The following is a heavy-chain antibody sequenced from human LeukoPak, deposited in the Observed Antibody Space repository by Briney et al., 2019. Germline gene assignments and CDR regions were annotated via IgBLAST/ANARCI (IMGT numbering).Heavy chain of an antibody. CDR2: IKQDGSEK. CDR3: ARDKAGAHDY. V-gene: IGHV3-7*01. CDR1: GFTCSSYW. J-gene: IGHJ4*02. Sequence: GGSLRLSCAASGFTCSSYWMSWVRQAPGKGLEWVANIKQDGSEKYYVDSVKGRFTISRDNAKNSLYLQMNSLRAEDTAVYYCARDKAGAHDYWGQGTLVTVSS.